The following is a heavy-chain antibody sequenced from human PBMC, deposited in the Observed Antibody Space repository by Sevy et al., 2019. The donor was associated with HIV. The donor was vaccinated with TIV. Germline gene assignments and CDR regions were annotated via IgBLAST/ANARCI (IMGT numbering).Heavy chain of an antibody. CDR2: FSFGCGKI. CDR3: AREGCSKPHDY. Sequence: GGPLRLSCAASGFTFSNYAMSWVRQAPGKGLEWVSTFSFGCGKINYADSVKGRFTISRDNSKNTLYLQMNSLRAEDTAVYYCAREGCSKPHDYWGQGTLVTVSS. D-gene: IGHD2-2*01. V-gene: IGHV3-23*01. J-gene: IGHJ4*02. CDR1: GFTFSNYA.